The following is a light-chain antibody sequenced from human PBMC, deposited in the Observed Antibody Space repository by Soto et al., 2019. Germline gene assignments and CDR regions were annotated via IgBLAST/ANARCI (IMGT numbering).Light chain of an antibody. J-gene: IGLJ3*02. CDR3: QSYDSSLSGWV. Sequence: QSVLTQPPSVSGAPGQRVTISCTGSSSNIGAGYDVHWYQQLPGTAPKLLIFGNNNRPSGVPDRFSGSKSGTSVSLAITGLQAEDEADYYCQSYDSSLSGWVFGGGTKVTVL. V-gene: IGLV1-40*01. CDR1: SSNIGAGYD. CDR2: GNN.